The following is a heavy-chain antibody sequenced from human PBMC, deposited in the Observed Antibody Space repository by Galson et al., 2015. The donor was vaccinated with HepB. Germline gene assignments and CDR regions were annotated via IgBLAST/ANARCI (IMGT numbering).Heavy chain of an antibody. CDR3: ARGKDFYSSSWNYFDY. CDR1: GYTFTSYG. Sequence: SVKVSCKASGYTFTSYGISWVRQAPGQGLEWMGWISAYNGNTDYAQKLQGRVTMTTDTSTSTAYMELRSLRSDDTAVYYCARGKDFYSSSWNYFDYWGQGTLVTVSS. D-gene: IGHD6-13*01. J-gene: IGHJ4*02. V-gene: IGHV1-18*01. CDR2: ISAYNGNT.